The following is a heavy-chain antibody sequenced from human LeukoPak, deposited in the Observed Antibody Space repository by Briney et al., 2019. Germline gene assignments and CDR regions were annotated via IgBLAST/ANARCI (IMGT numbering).Heavy chain of an antibody. CDR3: ARETRGTVGSY. J-gene: IGHJ4*02. D-gene: IGHD1-26*01. CDR1: LSTLSTYW. Sequence: PGGSLRLSCAASLSTLSTYWMTWFRQTPGGGLEWVASLKQDGSDKYYVDSVKGRFTISRGNAGNSLYLQMNSLRAEDTAVYYCARETRGTVGSYWGQGTLVTASS. V-gene: IGHV3-7*05. CDR2: LKQDGSDK.